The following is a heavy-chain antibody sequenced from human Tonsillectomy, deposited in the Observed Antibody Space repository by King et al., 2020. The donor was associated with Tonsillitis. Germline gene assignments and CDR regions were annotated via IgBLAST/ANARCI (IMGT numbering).Heavy chain of an antibody. J-gene: IGHJ6*04. CDR1: GFTFSSYS. Sequence: EVQLVESGGGLVKPGGSLRLSCAASGFTFSSYSMNWVRQAPGKGLEWVSSISSSSSYIYYADSVKGRFTISRDNAKNSLYLQMNSLRAEDTAVYYWGRGRAVGGIGDYGRDVWAKGTPVTVPP. CDR2: ISSSSSYI. CDR3: GRGRAVGGIGDYGRDV. V-gene: IGHV3-21*01. D-gene: IGHD6-19*01.